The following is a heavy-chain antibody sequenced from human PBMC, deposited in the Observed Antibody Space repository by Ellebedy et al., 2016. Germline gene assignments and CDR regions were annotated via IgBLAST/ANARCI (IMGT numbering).Heavy chain of an antibody. V-gene: IGHV4-39*07. CDR2: MSYRGSS. D-gene: IGHD1-1*01. Sequence: SETLSLTXSVSGGSISSNTYYWGWIRQPPGKGLEWIGSMSYRGSSYYKSSLKSRVTISIDTSKKQFSLKLSSVTAADTAVYYCARHPSGTALDHVDVWGKGTTVTVSS. CDR3: ARHPSGTALDHVDV. J-gene: IGHJ6*04. CDR1: GGSISSNTYY.